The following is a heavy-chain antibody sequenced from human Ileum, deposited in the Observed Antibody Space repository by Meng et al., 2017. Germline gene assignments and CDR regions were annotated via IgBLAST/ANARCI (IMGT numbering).Heavy chain of an antibody. Sequence: ASVKVSCKASGYTFTSYAMHWVRQAPGQRLEWMGWINAGNGNTKYSQKFQGRVTITRDTSASTAYMELSSLRSEDTAVYYCARSPQYCGGDCRTKYNCFDPWGQGTLVTVSS. D-gene: IGHD2-21*02. CDR2: INAGNGNT. CDR3: ARSPQYCGGDCRTKYNCFDP. J-gene: IGHJ5*02. V-gene: IGHV1-3*01. CDR1: GYTFTSYA.